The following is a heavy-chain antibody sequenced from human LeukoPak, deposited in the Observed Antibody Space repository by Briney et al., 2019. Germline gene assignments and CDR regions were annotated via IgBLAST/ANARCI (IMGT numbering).Heavy chain of an antibody. CDR2: IFSSGST. V-gene: IGHV4-4*07. CDR1: GGSMSGYY. CDR3: ARGINIGDSRFFDP. Sequence: SETLSLTCTASGGSMSGYYWSWIRQPAGMGLEWIGRIFSSGSTNYNPSLKGRVTMAVDTSKNQFSLNLNSVIAADTAMYYCARGINIGDSRFFDPWARESWSPSP. D-gene: IGHD6-13*01. J-gene: IGHJ5*02.